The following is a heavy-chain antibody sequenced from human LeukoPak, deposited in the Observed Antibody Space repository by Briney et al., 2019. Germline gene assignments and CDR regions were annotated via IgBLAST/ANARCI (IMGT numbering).Heavy chain of an antibody. CDR1: GFTVSSNY. J-gene: IGHJ5*02. D-gene: IGHD1-1*01. CDR2: IYSGGTT. V-gene: IGHV3-53*01. Sequence: GGSLRLSCAASGFTVSSNYMSWVRQAPGEGLEWVSVIYSGGTTYYADSVKGRFTISRDNSKNTLYLQMDSLRAEDTAVYYCAREGGTGWFDPWGQGTLVTVSS. CDR3: AREGGTGWFDP.